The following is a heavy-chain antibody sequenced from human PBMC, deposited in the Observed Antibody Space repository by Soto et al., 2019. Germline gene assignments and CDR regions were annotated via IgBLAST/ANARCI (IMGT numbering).Heavy chain of an antibody. CDR2: IIPILGIA. J-gene: IGHJ4*02. Sequence: QVQLVQSGAEVKKPGSSVKVSCKASGGTFSSYTISWVRQAPGQGLEWMGRIIPILGIANYAQKSQGRVTITADKSTSTAYMELSSLRSEDTAVYYCAREIAVAACFDYWGQGTLVTVSS. V-gene: IGHV1-69*08. CDR1: GGTFSSYT. D-gene: IGHD6-19*01. CDR3: AREIAVAACFDY.